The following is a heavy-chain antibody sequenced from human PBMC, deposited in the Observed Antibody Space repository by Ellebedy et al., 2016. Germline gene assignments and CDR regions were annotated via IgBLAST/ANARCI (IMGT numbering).Heavy chain of an antibody. D-gene: IGHD5-12*01. Sequence: SETLSLTCTVSGGSISSYYWTWIRQPPGKGLEWIGYIYYSGSTNYNPSLKSRVTISVDTSKNQFSLKLSSVTAADTAVYYCARGGYEFDYWGQGTLVAVSS. CDR2: IYYSGST. CDR3: ARGGYEFDY. CDR1: GGSISSYY. J-gene: IGHJ4*02. V-gene: IGHV4-59*12.